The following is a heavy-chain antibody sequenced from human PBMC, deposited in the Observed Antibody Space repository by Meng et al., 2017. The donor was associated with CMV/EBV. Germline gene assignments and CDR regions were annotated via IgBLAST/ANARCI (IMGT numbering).Heavy chain of an antibody. CDR3: TRNHDFWGGYFPDAFDV. J-gene: IGHJ3*01. V-gene: IGHV5-51*01. CDR1: GYGFTNYW. Sequence: GESLKISCQGSGYGFTNYWIGWVRQTPGKGLEWMGIIYPGDSETRYSPSFQGQVTISVYRSITTAYLQWSSLKASDTAMYYCTRNHDFWGGYFPDAFDVWGQGTMVTVSS. CDR2: IYPGDSET. D-gene: IGHD3-3*01.